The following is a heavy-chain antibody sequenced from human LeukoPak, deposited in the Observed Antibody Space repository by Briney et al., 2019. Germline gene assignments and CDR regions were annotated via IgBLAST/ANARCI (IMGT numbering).Heavy chain of an antibody. CDR3: ARCNWNHYYQYYGMDV. J-gene: IGHJ6*02. CDR2: TYYRSKWYN. CDR1: GDSVSSNSAA. V-gene: IGHV6-1*01. D-gene: IGHD1-20*01. Sequence: SQTLSLTCAISGDSVSSNSAAWNWIRQSPSRGLEWLGRTYYRSKWYNDYAVSVKSRITIKTDISKNQFSLQLNSVTPEDTAVYYCARCNWNHYYQYYGMDVWGQGTTVTVSS.